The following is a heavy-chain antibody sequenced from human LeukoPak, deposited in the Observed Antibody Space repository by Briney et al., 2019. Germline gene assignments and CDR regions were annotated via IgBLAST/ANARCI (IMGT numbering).Heavy chain of an antibody. CDR1: GGSISSGSYY. CDR2: IYTSGST. Sequence: SETLSLTCTVSGGSISSGSYYWSWIRQPAGKGLEWIGRIYTSGSTNYNPSLKSRVTISVDTSKNQFSLKLGSVTAADTAVYYCAGEGDAHAFDIWGQGTMVTVSS. CDR3: AGEGDAHAFDI. J-gene: IGHJ3*02. D-gene: IGHD2-21*02. V-gene: IGHV4-61*02.